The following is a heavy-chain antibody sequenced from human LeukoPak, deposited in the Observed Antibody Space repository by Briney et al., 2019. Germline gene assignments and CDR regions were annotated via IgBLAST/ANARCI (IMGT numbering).Heavy chain of an antibody. V-gene: IGHV4-30-4*08. J-gene: IGHJ6*03. Sequence: SLTLSLTCTVSGGSISSGDYYWSWISQPPGKGLEWIGYIYYSGSTYYNPSLKSRVTISVDTSKNQFSLKLSSATAADTAVYYCASLYSYYYYMDVWGKGTTVTVSS. CDR1: GGSISSGDYY. D-gene: IGHD2-21*01. CDR3: ASLYSYYYYMDV. CDR2: IYYSGST.